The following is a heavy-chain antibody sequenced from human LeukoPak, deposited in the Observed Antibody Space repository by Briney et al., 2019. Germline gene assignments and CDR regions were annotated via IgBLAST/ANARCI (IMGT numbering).Heavy chain of an antibody. V-gene: IGHV4-4*02. CDR1: GGSISNTNW. CDR3: AREGGPYRPLDY. Sequence: PSETLSLTCGVSGGSISNTNWRTWVRHPPGKVQEWIGEVNLQGSTNYNPSLKSRFAISVDNSKNQLSLKLTSMTAADTAVYYFAREGGPYRPLDYSGQGTLVTVAS. J-gene: IGHJ4*02. CDR2: VNLQGST.